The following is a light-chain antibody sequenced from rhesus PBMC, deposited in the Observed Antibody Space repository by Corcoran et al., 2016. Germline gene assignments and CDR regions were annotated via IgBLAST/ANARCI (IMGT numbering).Light chain of an antibody. CDR1: QGISIW. J-gene: IGKJ4*01. CDR2: RAS. V-gene: IGKV1-69*01. Sequence: DIQMTQSPSSLSASVGDRVTITSRASQGISIWLAWYQQKPGKAPQLLIYRASNLETGVPSRFSGSGSGTDFTLTISSLRPENIATYYCQQHDDSPLTFGGGTKVEIK. CDR3: QQHDDSPLT.